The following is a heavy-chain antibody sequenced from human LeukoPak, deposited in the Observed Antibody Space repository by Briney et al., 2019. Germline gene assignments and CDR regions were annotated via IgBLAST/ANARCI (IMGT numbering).Heavy chain of an antibody. CDR2: IYPGDSDT. CDR3: ARRYYYGSGSYYNWFDP. J-gene: IGHJ5*02. V-gene: IGHV5-51*01. CDR1: GYSFTSYW. D-gene: IGHD3-10*01. Sequence: GESLKISCKGSGYSFTSYWIGWVRQVPGKGLEWMGIIYPGDSDTRYSPSFQGQVTISADKSISTAYLQWSSLKASDTAMYYCARRYYYGSGSYYNWFDPWGQGTLVTVSS.